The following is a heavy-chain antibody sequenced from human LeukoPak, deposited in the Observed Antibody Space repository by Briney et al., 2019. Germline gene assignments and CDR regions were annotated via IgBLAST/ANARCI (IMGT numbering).Heavy chain of an antibody. J-gene: IGHJ4*02. CDR3: ARGAGLGYGDNFDY. CDR2: IYYSGST. Sequence: PSETLSLTCTVSGGSISSYYWSWIRQPPGKGLEWIGYIYYSGSTNYNPSLKSRVTISVDTSKNQFSLKLSSVTAADTAVYYCARGAGLGYGDNFDYWGQGTLVTVS. V-gene: IGHV4-59*12. D-gene: IGHD4-17*01. CDR1: GGSISSYY.